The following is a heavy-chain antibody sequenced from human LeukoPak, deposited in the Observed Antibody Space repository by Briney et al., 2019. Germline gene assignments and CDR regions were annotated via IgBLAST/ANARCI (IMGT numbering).Heavy chain of an antibody. Sequence: PGGSLRLSCAASGFTFSSYSMNWVRQAPGKGLEWGSYISSSSSNIYYADSVKGRFTISRDNAKNSLYLQMNSLRDEDTAVYYCARTPPPEGLFDYWGQGTLVTVSS. V-gene: IGHV3-48*02. CDR1: GFTFSSYS. D-gene: IGHD2-2*01. J-gene: IGHJ4*02. CDR2: ISSSSSNI. CDR3: ARTPPPEGLFDY.